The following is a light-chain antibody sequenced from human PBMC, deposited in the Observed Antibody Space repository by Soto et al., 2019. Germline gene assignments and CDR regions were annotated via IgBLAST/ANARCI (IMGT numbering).Light chain of an antibody. CDR1: QSISTY. CDR2: DAS. Sequence: IVLTQSPATLSLSPGESAPLSSRASQSISTYLAWYQQKPGQAPRLLIYDASSRATGIPDRFSGTGSETDFTLTISSLEPEDFAIYYCQQRSKMPLTFGHGTKVDI. V-gene: IGKV3-11*01. CDR3: QQRSKMPLT. J-gene: IGKJ1*01.